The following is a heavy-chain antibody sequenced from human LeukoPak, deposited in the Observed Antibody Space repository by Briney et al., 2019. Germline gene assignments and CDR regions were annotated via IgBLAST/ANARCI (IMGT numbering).Heavy chain of an antibody. CDR3: AKFGRGVRVDSSFDI. D-gene: IGHD3-10*01. CDR1: GFTFSSYA. CDR2: ISGSGGST. V-gene: IGHV3-23*01. J-gene: IGHJ3*02. Sequence: GGSLRLSCAASGFTFSSYAMSWVRHAPGKGLEWVSAISGSGGSTYYADSVKGRFTISRDNSKNTLYLQMSSLRAENTAVYYRAKFGRGVRVDSSFDIWGQGTVVTVSS.